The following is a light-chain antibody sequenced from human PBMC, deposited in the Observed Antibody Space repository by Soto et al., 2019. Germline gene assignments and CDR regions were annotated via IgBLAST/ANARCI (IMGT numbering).Light chain of an antibody. J-gene: IGKJ2*01. CDR3: QQYNGFPYT. CDR2: KAS. CDR1: QSVSSW. V-gene: IGKV1-5*03. Sequence: DIQMTQSPSTLSASVGDRVTITCRASQSVSSWLAWFQHKPGAAPKLLIYKASTLQRGVPSRFSGSGSGTEFTLTISSLQPDDFATDYCQQYNGFPYTFGQGTKLEIK.